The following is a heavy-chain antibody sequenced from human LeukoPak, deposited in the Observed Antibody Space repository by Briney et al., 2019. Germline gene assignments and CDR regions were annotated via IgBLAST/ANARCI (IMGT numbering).Heavy chain of an antibody. CDR1: GYSISSGYY. CDR3: ARDFMLYSSDWLLFDY. CDR2: IYYSGST. V-gene: IGHV4-38-2*02. J-gene: IGHJ4*02. D-gene: IGHD6-19*01. Sequence: SETLSLTCTVSGYSISSGYYWGWIRQPPGKGLEWIGSIYYSGSTYYNASLKSRVTISVDTSKNQFSLKLNSVTAADTAVYYCARDFMLYSSDWLLFDYWGQGTLVTVSS.